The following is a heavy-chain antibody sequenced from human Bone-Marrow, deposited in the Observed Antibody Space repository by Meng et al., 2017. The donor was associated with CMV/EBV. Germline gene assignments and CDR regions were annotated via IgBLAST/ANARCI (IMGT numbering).Heavy chain of an antibody. Sequence: SVKVSCKASGYTFTSYAMHWVRQAPGQGLEWMGGIIPIFGTANYAQKFQGRVTITTDESTSTAYMELSSLRSEDTAVYYCARGRGDIDIVVVPAAIDYYYGMDVWGQGTTVTVSS. CDR1: GYTFTSYA. CDR2: IIPIFGTA. CDR3: ARGRGDIDIVVVPAAIDYYYGMDV. V-gene: IGHV1-69*05. D-gene: IGHD2-2*01. J-gene: IGHJ6*02.